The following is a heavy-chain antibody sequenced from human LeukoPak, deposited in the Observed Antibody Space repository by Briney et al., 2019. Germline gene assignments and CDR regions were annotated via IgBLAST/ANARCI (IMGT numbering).Heavy chain of an antibody. D-gene: IGHD3-22*01. CDR2: IKQDGSDK. CDR3: ARSRITMIAVVTTKYYFDY. J-gene: IGHJ4*02. V-gene: IGHV3-7*01. Sequence: GGSLRLSCAGSGFTFSNYWMSWVRQAPGKGLEWVANIKQDGSDKYYVDSVKGRFTISRDNAKKSMYLQLNSLRAEDTAVYYCARSRITMIAVVTTKYYFDYWGQGTLVTVSS. CDR1: GFTFSNYW.